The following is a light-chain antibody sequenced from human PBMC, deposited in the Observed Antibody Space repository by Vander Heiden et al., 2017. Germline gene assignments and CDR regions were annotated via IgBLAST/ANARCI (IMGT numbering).Light chain of an antibody. J-gene: IGLJ2*01. V-gene: IGLV7-46*01. Sequence: QAVVTQAPSLTVSPGGTVTLTCGSSTGAVTSGHYPYWFQQKPGQAPRTLIYDTSNKHSWTPARFSGSLLGGKAALTLSGAQPEDEAEYYCLRSDSGARWVFGGGTKLTVL. CDR2: DTS. CDR3: LRSDSGARWV. CDR1: TGAVTSGHY.